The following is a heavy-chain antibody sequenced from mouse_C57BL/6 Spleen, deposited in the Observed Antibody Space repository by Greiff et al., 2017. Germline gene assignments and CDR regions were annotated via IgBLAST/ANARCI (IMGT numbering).Heavy chain of an antibody. D-gene: IGHD2-2*01. V-gene: IGHV1-22*01. Sequence: EVHLVESGPELVKPGASVKMSCKASGYTFTDYNMHWVKQSPGQSLEWIGYINPNNGGTSYNQKFKGKATLTVNKSSSTAYMELRSLTSTYSAVYYCASRYGYDGIAYWGQGTLVTVSA. CDR3: ASRYGYDGIAY. CDR2: INPNNGGT. CDR1: GYTFTDYN. J-gene: IGHJ3*01.